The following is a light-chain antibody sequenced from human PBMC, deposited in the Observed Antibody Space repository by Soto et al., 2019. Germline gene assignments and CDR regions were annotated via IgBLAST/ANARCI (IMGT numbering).Light chain of an antibody. CDR3: QQYGTSPQT. CDR2: DAS. V-gene: IGKV3-20*01. CDR1: QTVSSAY. J-gene: IGKJ1*01. Sequence: EIVLTQSPGTLPLSPGESATLSCRASQTVSSAYVAWYQQKPGQAPRLLTYDASRRASGTPDRFSGSGSGTDYTLTISRLEPGDFAVYYCQQYGTSPQTFGQGTRVEIK.